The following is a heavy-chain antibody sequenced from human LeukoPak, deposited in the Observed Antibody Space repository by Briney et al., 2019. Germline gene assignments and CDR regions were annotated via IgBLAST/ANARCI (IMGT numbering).Heavy chain of an antibody. V-gene: IGHV3-23*01. Sequence: GGSLTLPCAASGFTFSSYPMSWVRQAPGKGLEWVSAISGSGGSTYYAAPVKGRFIISRDNSKNTLYLQMNSLRAEDTAVYYCAKAIFIAAADAFDYGGQGTLVTVSS. J-gene: IGHJ4*02. CDR2: ISGSGGST. D-gene: IGHD6-13*01. CDR1: GFTFSSYP. CDR3: AKAIFIAAADAFDY.